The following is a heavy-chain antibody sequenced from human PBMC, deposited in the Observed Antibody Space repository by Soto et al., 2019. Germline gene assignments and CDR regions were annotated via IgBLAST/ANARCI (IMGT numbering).Heavy chain of an antibody. J-gene: IGHJ6*02. CDR3: ARIPSSSSWYYYYGMDV. V-gene: IGHV2-26*01. Sequence: QVTLKESGPVLVKPAETLTLTCTVSGFSLSNARMGVSWIRQPPGKALEWLAHIFSNDEKSYSTSLKSRLTISKDTSKSQVVLTMTNMDPVDTATYYCARIPSSSSWYYYYGMDVWGQGTTVTVSS. CDR1: GFSLSNARMG. D-gene: IGHD6-13*01. CDR2: IFSNDEK.